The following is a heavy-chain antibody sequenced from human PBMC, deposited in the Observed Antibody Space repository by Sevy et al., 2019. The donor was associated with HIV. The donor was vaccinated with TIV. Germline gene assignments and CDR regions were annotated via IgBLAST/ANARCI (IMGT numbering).Heavy chain of an antibody. V-gene: IGHV4-59*01. D-gene: IGHD4-17*01. CDR2: IYYSGST. Sequence: SETLSLTCTVSGGSISSYYWSWIRQPPGKGLEWIGYIYYSGSTNYNPSLKSRVTISVDTSKNQFSLKLSSVTAADTAVYYCARDRLNYGEGYYYYGMDVWGQGTTVTVSS. CDR3: ARDRLNYGEGYYYYGMDV. J-gene: IGHJ6*02. CDR1: GGSISSYY.